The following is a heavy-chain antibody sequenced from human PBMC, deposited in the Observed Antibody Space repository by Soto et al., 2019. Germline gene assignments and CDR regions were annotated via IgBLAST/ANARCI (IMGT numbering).Heavy chain of an antibody. V-gene: IGHV1-8*01. J-gene: IGHJ4*02. CDR1: GYTFTSYD. Sequence: QVQLVQSGAEVKKPGASVKVSCKASGYTFTSYDINWVRQATGQGLEWMGWMNPNSGNTGYAQKFQGRVTMTRNTSISTAYMELSSLRSEDTAVYYCARQVVVAAKRLKGLGYWGQGTLVTVSS. CDR2: MNPNSGNT. CDR3: ARQVVVAAKRLKGLGY. D-gene: IGHD2-15*01.